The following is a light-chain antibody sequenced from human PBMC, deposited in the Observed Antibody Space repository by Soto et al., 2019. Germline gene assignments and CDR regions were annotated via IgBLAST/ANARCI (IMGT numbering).Light chain of an antibody. Sequence: QPSSYPSDLPSSLRCLHPIARRASQNIYNYLNWYQQKPGKAPKLLIFAASSLQSGVPSRFSGSGSRTDFTLTISSLQPEDFATYYCQQSYTAPLTFGQGTKVDIK. V-gene: IGKV1-39*01. J-gene: IGKJ4*01. CDR1: QNIYNY. CDR2: AAS. CDR3: QQSYTAPLT.